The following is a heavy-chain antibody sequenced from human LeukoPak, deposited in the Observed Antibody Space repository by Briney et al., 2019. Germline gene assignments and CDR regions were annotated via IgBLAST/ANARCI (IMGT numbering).Heavy chain of an antibody. CDR3: ARDYQGGYGDKTVDY. Sequence: PSETLSLTCTVSGDSISTSNSYWGWIRQPPGKGLEWIGSIYYSGNTYYNASLKSRVTISVDTSKNQFSLKLSSVTAADTAVYYCARDYQGGYGDKTVDYWGQGTLVTVSS. CDR2: IYYSGNT. J-gene: IGHJ4*02. D-gene: IGHD5-18*01. CDR1: GDSISTSNSY. V-gene: IGHV4-39*07.